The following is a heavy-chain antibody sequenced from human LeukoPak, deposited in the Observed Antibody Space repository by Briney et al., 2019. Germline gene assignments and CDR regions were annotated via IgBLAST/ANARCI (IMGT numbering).Heavy chain of an antibody. CDR1: GGSISSYY. Sequence: SETLSLTCTVSGGSISSYYWSWIRQSPGKGLECIGYIHYTGSTNYNPSLKSRVTISVDTSKNQFSLKVSSVTAADTAVYYCAREDSGSYPKYYYYMDVWGKGTTVTVSS. CDR3: AREDSGSYPKYYYYMDV. D-gene: IGHD1-26*01. J-gene: IGHJ6*03. V-gene: IGHV4-59*12. CDR2: IHYTGST.